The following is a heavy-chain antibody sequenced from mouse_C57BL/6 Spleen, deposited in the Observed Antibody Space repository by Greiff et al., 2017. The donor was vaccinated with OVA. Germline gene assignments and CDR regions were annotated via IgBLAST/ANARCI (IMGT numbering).Heavy chain of an antibody. Sequence: VQLQQSGPELVKPGASVKISCKASGYAFSSSWMNWVKQRPGKGLEWIGRIYPGDGDTNYNGKFKGKATLTADKSSSTAYMHLSSLTSEDSAVYFCARLTALDYWGQGTTLTVSS. D-gene: IGHD3-1*01. V-gene: IGHV1-82*01. CDR1: GYAFSSSW. CDR2: IYPGDGDT. CDR3: ARLTALDY. J-gene: IGHJ2*01.